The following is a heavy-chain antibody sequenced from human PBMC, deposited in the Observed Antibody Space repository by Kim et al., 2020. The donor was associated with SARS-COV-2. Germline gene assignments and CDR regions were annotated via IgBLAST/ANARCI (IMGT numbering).Heavy chain of an antibody. D-gene: IGHD3-10*01. V-gene: IGHV2-70*01. CDR3: ALMVRGVNFDY. CDR2: K. Sequence: KYYSTSLKTRLTISKDTSKNQVVLTMTNMDPVDTATYYCALMVRGVNFDYWGQGTLVTVSS. J-gene: IGHJ4*02.